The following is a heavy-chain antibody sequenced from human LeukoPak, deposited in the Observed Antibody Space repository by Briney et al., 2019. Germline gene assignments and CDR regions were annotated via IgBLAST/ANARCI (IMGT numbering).Heavy chain of an antibody. J-gene: IGHJ3*02. D-gene: IGHD6-6*01. CDR2: VTWNSATI. V-gene: IGHV3-9*03. CDR1: GFTFNDYA. CDR3: AKGGRATRLDDAFDI. Sequence: CRSLRLSCAASGFTFNDYAMHWVRRAPGKGLEWVSGVTWNSATIAYADSVKGRFTISRDNAKNSLYLQMNSLRIEDMAFYYCAKGGRATRLDDAFDIWGQGTMVAVSS.